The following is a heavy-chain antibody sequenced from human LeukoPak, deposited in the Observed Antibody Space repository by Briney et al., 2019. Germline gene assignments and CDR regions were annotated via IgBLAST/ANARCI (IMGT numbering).Heavy chain of an antibody. CDR3: AMFSRDGYNPFDY. J-gene: IGHJ4*02. CDR2: IYSGGSA. CDR1: GFTVSSNY. D-gene: IGHD5-24*01. Sequence: GGSLRLSCAASGFTVSSNYMSWVRQAPGKGLEWVSVIYSGGSAYYADSVKGRFTISRDNSKNTLYLQMNSLRAEDTAVYYCAMFSRDGYNPFDYWGQGTLVTVSS. V-gene: IGHV3-53*01.